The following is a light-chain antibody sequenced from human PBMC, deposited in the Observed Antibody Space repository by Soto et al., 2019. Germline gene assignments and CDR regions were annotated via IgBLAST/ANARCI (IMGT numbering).Light chain of an antibody. V-gene: IGKV3-20*01. CDR1: QSVSSSY. CDR3: QQYRTFPLT. CDR2: GAS. Sequence: ENVLPQSPGTLSLSPGERATLSCRASQSVSSSYLAWYQQKPGQAPRLLIYGASSRATGIPDRFSGSGSGTDFTLTISSLEPEDFAVYYCQQYRTFPLTFGGGTKVEIK. J-gene: IGKJ4*01.